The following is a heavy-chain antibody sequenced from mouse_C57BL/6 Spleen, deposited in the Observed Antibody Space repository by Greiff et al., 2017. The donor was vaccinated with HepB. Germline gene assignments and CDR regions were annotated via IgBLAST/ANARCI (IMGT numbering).Heavy chain of an antibody. Sequence: QVQLQQPGAELVRPGSSVKLSCKASGYTFTSYWMEWVKQRPGQGLEWIGNIYPSDSETHYNQKFKDKATLTVDKSSSTAYMQLSSLTSEDSAVYYCARGNYGSSFDYWGQGTTLTVSS. V-gene: IGHV1-61*01. CDR2: IYPSDSET. CDR1: GYTFTSYW. J-gene: IGHJ2*01. D-gene: IGHD1-1*01. CDR3: ARGNYGSSFDY.